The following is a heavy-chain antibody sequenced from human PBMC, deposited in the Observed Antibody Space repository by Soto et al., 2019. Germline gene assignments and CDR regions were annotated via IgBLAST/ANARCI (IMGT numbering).Heavy chain of an antibody. Sequence: QVQLQESGPGLVKPSETLSLTCTVSGGSISSYYWSWIRQPPGKGLEWIGYIYYSGSTNYNPSLKSRVTISVDTSKNQFSLKLSSVTAADTAVYYCARGGGATYDYDDDGMDVWGQGTTVTVSS. CDR3: ARGGGATYDYDDDGMDV. CDR2: IYYSGST. J-gene: IGHJ6*02. D-gene: IGHD1-26*01. CDR1: GGSISSYY. V-gene: IGHV4-59*01.